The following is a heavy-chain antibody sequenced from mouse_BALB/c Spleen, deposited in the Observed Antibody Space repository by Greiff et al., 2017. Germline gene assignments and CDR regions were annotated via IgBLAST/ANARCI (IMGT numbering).Heavy chain of an antibody. D-gene: IGHD2-10*02. Sequence: VKLMESGAELVRPGTSVKVSCKASGYAFTNYLIEWAKQRPGQGLEWIGVINPGSGGTNYNEKFKGKATLTADKSSSTAHMQLSSLTSDDSAVYFCARWYGNYEGFDYWGQGTTLTVSS. CDR2: INPGSGGT. CDR3: ARWYGNYEGFDY. V-gene: IGHV1-54*01. J-gene: IGHJ2*01. CDR1: GYAFTNYL.